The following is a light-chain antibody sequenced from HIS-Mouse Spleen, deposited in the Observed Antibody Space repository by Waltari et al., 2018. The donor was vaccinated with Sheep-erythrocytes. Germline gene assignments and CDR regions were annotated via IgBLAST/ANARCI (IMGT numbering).Light chain of an antibody. CDR2: EVS. CDR3: AAWDDSLNGPV. CDR1: SSDVGGYNY. Sequence: QSALTQPPSASGSPGQSVTISCTGTSSDVGGYNYVPWYQQHPGKAPKLMIYEVSKRPSGVPDRFSGSKSGNTASLTVSGLQSEDEADYYCAAWDDSLNGPVFGGGTKLTVL. J-gene: IGLJ3*02. V-gene: IGLV2-8*01.